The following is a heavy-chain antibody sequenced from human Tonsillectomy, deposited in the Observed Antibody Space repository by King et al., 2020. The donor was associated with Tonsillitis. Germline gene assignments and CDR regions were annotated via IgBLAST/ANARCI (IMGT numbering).Heavy chain of an antibody. J-gene: IGHJ4*02. CDR1: EFSVSRYY. CDR3: ARAYYYGSASH. D-gene: IGHD3-10*01. V-gene: IGHV3-53*01. Sequence: VQLVESGGGLIQPGGSLRLSCAGFEFSVSRYYMTWVRQAPGKGLEWVSVIYSDGSTYYADSVKGRFTISRDNSNNTLYFQMNSLRAEDTAVYYCARAYYYGSASHWGQGTLVTVSS. CDR2: IYSDGST.